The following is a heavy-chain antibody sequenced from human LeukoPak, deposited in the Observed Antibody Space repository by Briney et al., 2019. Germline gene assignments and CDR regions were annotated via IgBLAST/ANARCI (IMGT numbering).Heavy chain of an antibody. CDR3: ASYCSSTSCYADFDY. V-gene: IGHV4-61*01. J-gene: IGHJ4*02. Sequence: SETLSLTCTVSGGSFSSGSYYWSWIRQPPGKGLEWIVYIYYSGSTNYNPSLKSRVTISVDTSKNQFSLKLSSVTAADTAVYYCASYCSSTSCYADFDYWGQGTLVTVSS. CDR2: IYYSGST. D-gene: IGHD2-2*01. CDR1: GGSFSSGSYY.